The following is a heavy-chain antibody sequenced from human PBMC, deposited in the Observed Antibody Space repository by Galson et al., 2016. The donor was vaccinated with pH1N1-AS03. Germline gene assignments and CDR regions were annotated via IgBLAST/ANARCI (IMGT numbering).Heavy chain of an antibody. CDR1: GYTFTSHR. J-gene: IGHJ4*02. CDR2: ITTNTGNP. CDR3: ARGHMSLSGFWDS. D-gene: IGHD3-9*01. Sequence: SVKVSCKASGYTFTSHRIIWVRQAPGQGLERMGWITTNTGNPTFAPGFTGRFVFSLDTSVSTAYPQIGSLKAEDTAVYYCARGHMSLSGFWDSWGQGTLVTVSS. V-gene: IGHV7-4-1*01.